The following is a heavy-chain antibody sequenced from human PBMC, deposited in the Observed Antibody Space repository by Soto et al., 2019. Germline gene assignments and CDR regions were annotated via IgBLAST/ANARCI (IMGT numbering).Heavy chain of an antibody. CDR3: ARATHRFDY. CDR2: IYHSGST. V-gene: IGHV4-38-2*01. Sequence: SETLSLTCAVSGYSISSGYYWGWIRQPPGKGLEWIGSIYHSGSTYYNPSLKSRVTISVDTSKNQFSLKLSSVTAADTAVYYCARATHRFDYWGQGTLVTVSS. J-gene: IGHJ4*02. CDR1: GYSISSGYY.